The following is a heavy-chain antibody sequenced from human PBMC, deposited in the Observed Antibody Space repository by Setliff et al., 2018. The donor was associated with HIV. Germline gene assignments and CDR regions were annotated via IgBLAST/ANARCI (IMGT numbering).Heavy chain of an antibody. D-gene: IGHD2-15*01. V-gene: IGHV7-4-1*02. CDR2: INTNTGNP. J-gene: IGHJ4*02. CDR3: ARGCNGGNCYHFDY. CDR1: GYTFTNYA. Sequence: ASVKVSCKASGYTFTNYAINWVRQAPGQGLEWMGWINTNTGNPTYAQGFTGRFVFSLDTSVSTAYLQISSLKAEDTAMYYCARGCNGGNCYHFDYWGQGTLVTVSS.